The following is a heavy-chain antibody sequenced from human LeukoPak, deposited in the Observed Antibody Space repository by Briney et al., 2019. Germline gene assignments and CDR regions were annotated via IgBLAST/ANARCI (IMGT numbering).Heavy chain of an antibody. Sequence: PSGTLSLTCAVYGGSFSGYYWSWIRQPPGKGLEWIGEINHSGSTNYNPSLKSRVTISVDTSKNQFSLKLSSVTAADTAVYYCARKGRAHYYGSGSYYNPFDYWGQGTLVTVSS. CDR3: ARKGRAHYYGSGSYYNPFDY. D-gene: IGHD3-10*01. J-gene: IGHJ4*02. CDR1: GGSFSGYY. V-gene: IGHV4-34*01. CDR2: INHSGST.